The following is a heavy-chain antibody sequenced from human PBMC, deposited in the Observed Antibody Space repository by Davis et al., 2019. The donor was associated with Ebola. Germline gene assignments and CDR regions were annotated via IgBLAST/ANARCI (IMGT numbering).Heavy chain of an antibody. CDR1: GGSFSGYY. J-gene: IGHJ4*02. CDR2: INHSGST. Sequence: SETLSLTCAVYGGSFSGYYWSWIRQPPGKGLEWIGEINHSGSTNYNPSLKSRVTISVDTSKNQFPLKLSSVTAADTAVYYCARRMGSSSWIYWGQGTLVTVSS. V-gene: IGHV4-34*01. CDR3: ARRMGSSSWIY. D-gene: IGHD6-13*01.